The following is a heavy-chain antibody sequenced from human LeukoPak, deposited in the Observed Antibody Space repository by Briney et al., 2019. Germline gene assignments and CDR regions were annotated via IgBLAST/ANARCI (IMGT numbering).Heavy chain of an antibody. V-gene: IGHV3-33*08. CDR1: GFTFSDYY. D-gene: IGHD5-24*01. CDR3: ARGGWLQLEGYFDY. CDR2: IWYDGSNK. Sequence: PGGSLRLSCAASGFTFSDYYMSWVRQAPGKGLEWVAVIWYDGSNKYYADSVKGRFTISRDNSKNTLYLQMNSLRAEDTAVYYCARGGWLQLEGYFDYWGQGTLVTVSS. J-gene: IGHJ4*02.